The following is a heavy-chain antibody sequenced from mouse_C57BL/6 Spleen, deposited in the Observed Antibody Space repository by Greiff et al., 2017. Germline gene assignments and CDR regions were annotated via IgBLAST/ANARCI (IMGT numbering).Heavy chain of an antibody. CDR3: ASDYGSSGFAY. CDR1: GYTFTSYW. D-gene: IGHD1-1*01. V-gene: IGHV1-7*01. Sequence: QVQLKQSGAELAKPGASVKLSCKASGYTFTSYWMPWVKQRPGQGLEWIGYINPSSGYTKYNQKFKDKATLTADKSSSTAYMQLRSLTYEDSAVYYCASDYGSSGFAYWGQGTLVTVSA. J-gene: IGHJ3*01. CDR2: INPSSGYT.